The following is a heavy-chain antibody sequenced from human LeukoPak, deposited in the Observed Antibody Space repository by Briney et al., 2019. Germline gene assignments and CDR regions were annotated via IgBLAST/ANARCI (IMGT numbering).Heavy chain of an antibody. CDR2: INHSGST. Sequence: SETLSLTCAVYVGSFSGYYWSWIRQPPGKGLEWIGEINHSGSTNYNPSLKSRVTISVDTSKNQFSLKLSSVTAADTAVYYCARGKRPMSAAMVIWFDPWGQGTLVTVSS. D-gene: IGHD5-18*01. J-gene: IGHJ5*02. CDR1: VGSFSGYY. V-gene: IGHV4-34*01. CDR3: ARGKRPMSAAMVIWFDP.